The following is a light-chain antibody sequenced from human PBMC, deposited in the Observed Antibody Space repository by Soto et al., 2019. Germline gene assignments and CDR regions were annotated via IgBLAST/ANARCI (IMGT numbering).Light chain of an antibody. V-gene: IGKV1-5*03. J-gene: IGKJ1*01. CDR3: QQYSNYTPRT. CDR2: KAS. Sequence: IQLTQSPSSLSASVGDRVTITCRAIQGISTLLAWYQQKPVKAPKILISKASSLESGVPSRFSGSGSGTEFTLTIRSLQPDDFATYYCQQYSNYTPRTCGQGTKGDIK. CDR1: QGISTL.